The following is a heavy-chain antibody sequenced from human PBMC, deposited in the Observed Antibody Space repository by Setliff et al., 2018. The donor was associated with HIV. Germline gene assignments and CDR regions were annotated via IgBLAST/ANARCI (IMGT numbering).Heavy chain of an antibody. D-gene: IGHD6-13*01. Sequence: SETLSLTCTVSGGSIRSYYWNWIRQPAGKGLEWIGRIFTSGSTSYNPSLKSRVTMSVYTSKNQFSLKLSSVTAADTAVYYCARVSCSSWYSIPQYYYYSMDVWGNGTTVTVSS. V-gene: IGHV4-4*07. J-gene: IGHJ6*03. CDR2: IFTSGST. CDR1: GGSIRSYY. CDR3: ARVSCSSWYSIPQYYYYSMDV.